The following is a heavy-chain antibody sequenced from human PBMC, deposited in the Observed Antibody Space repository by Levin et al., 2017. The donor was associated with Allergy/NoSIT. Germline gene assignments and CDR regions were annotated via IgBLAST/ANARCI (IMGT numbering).Heavy chain of an antibody. CDR3: AKDLEGFSRYKPYCYMDV. D-gene: IGHD5-12*01. CDR2: IYVTGST. Sequence: SETLSLTCSVSGDSISRGFYYWSWIRQPAGEGLEWIGRIYVTGSTTYSPSLKSRVTISLDRSKDQVSLKINSVTAADKAAYYCAKDLEGFSRYKPYCYMDVWGKGTTVTVSS. J-gene: IGHJ6*03. CDR1: GDSISRGFYY. V-gene: IGHV4-61*02.